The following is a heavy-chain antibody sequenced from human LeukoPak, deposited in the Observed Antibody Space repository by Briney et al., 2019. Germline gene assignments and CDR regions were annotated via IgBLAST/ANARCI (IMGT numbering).Heavy chain of an antibody. V-gene: IGHV4-30-4*01. CDR1: GGSISSGDYY. CDR2: IYYRGST. CDR3: DRGGVIRGGFEY. J-gene: IGHJ4*02. Sequence: SQTLSLTCTVSGGSISSGDYYWSWIRQPPGKGLEWIGYIYYRGSTYYKPSLKRGVTISVDKSKNQFSLKLRSVTAEDTGVYYCDRGGVIRGGFEYWGQGTLVTVSS. D-gene: IGHD3-10*01.